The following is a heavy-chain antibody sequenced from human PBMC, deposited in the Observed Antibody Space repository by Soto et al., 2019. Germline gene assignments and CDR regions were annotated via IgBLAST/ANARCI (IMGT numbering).Heavy chain of an antibody. CDR3: VLWPPYYFDY. CDR2: IDRKTYNYAT. Sequence: PGGSLRLSCAASGFTFSDIAMHWVRQASGKGLEWVGRIDRKTYNYATTYGASVRGRFTISRDNSKNTLYLQMNSLRAEDTAVYYCVLWPPYYFDYWGQGTLVTVSS. V-gene: IGHV3-73*01. J-gene: IGHJ4*02. D-gene: IGHD3-10*01. CDR1: GFTFSDIA.